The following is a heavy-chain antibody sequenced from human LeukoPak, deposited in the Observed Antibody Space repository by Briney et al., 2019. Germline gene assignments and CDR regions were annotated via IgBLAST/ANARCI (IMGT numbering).Heavy chain of an antibody. CDR2: IYASGST. Sequence: PSETLSLTCTVSGGSISSYYWSWIRQPPGKGLEWIGLIYASGSTNYNPSLKSRVTMSVDTSKNQFSLKLSSVTAADTAVYYCARAKVGATGPYYMDVWGKGTTVTISS. D-gene: IGHD1-26*01. CDR3: ARAKVGATGPYYMDV. V-gene: IGHV4-4*07. J-gene: IGHJ6*03. CDR1: GGSISSYY.